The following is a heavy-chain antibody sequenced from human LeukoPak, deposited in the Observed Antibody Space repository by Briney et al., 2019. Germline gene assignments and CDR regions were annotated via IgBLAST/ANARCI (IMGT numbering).Heavy chain of an antibody. Sequence: GASVKGSCKASGDTSTGYYMYWVRHAPGEGLEWMGWINPNSGGTNYAQTFQGSVTMTRDTSISTAYMELSRPRSDDTAVYYCARATQRQYYFDYWGQGTLVTVPS. CDR2: INPNSGGT. V-gene: IGHV1-2*02. CDR3: ARATQRQYYFDY. CDR1: GDTSTGYY. D-gene: IGHD6-19*01. J-gene: IGHJ4*02.